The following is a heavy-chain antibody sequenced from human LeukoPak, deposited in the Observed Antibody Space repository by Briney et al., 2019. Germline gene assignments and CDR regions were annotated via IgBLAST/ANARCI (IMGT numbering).Heavy chain of an antibody. CDR1: GYSISSSNW. V-gene: IGHV4-28*01. CDR2: IYYSGST. Sequence: PSDTLSLTCAVSGYSISSSNWWGWIRQPPGKGLEWIGYIYYSGSTYYNPSPKSRVTMSVDTSKNQFSLKLSSVTAVDTAVYYCARSRPKVIAVADNALDIWGQGTMVTVSS. CDR3: ARSRPKVIAVADNALDI. D-gene: IGHD6-19*01. J-gene: IGHJ3*02.